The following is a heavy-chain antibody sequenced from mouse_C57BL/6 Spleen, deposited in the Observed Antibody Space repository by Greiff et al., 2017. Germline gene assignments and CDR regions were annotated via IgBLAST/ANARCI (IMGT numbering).Heavy chain of an antibody. J-gene: IGHJ2*01. V-gene: IGHV6-3*01. Sequence: DVHLVESGGGLVQPGGSMKLSCVASGFTFSNYWMNWFRQSPEQGLAWFAQLRLKSDNYATHYAESVKGRFTISRDDSKSSVYLKMNNLRAEDTGIYYCTGYGYWGQGTTLTVSS. D-gene: IGHD1-1*01. CDR1: GFTFSNYW. CDR3: TGYGY. CDR2: LRLKSDNYAT.